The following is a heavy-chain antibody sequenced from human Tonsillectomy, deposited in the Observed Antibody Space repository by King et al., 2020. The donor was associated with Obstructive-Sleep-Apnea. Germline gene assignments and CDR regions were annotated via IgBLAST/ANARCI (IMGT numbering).Heavy chain of an antibody. J-gene: IGHJ6*02. CDR3: TRDISGGEDV. D-gene: IGHD3-10*01. Sequence: VQLVESGGGLVKPGGSLRLSCAASGFTFTNYNMNWVRQAPGKGLEWVSFMSSSGSYVYYADSVKGRFTISRDNTKNSLYLQMHSLRAEDTAVYYCTRDISGGEDVWGQGTTVTVSS. V-gene: IGHV3-21*01. CDR2: MSSSGSYV. CDR1: GFTFTNYN.